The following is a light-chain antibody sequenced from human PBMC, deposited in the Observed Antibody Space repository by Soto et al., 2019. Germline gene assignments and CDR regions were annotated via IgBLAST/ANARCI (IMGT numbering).Light chain of an antibody. Sequence: VQMTQSPSSLSAYVGDGVTITCHASQDIDKYLNWYQQKPGKAPKLLIDDVSNLETGVPSRFSGSGSGTHFTSTIAILQPEDTAIYYRQQDYDLPITFGQGTRLEI. V-gene: IGKV1-33*01. J-gene: IGKJ5*01. CDR2: DVS. CDR3: QQDYDLPIT. CDR1: QDIDKY.